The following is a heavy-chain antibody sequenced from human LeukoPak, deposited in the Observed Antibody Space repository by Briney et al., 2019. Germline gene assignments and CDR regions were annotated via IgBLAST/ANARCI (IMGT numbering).Heavy chain of an antibody. CDR1: GFTFSSYG. V-gene: IGHV3-30*18. J-gene: IGHJ4*02. CDR3: AKDIVVVVAAKGPFDY. D-gene: IGHD2-15*01. Sequence: GGSLRLSCAASGFTFSSYGMHWVRQAPGKGLEWVAVISYDGSNKYYADSVKGRFTVSRDNSKNTLYLQMNSLRAEDTAVYYCAKDIVVVVAAKGPFDYWGQGTLATVSS. CDR2: ISYDGSNK.